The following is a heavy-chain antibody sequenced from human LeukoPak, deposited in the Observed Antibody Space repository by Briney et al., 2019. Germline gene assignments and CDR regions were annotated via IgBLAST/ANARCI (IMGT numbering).Heavy chain of an antibody. CDR3: ARRSADESYYYYYMDV. J-gene: IGHJ6*03. Sequence: GESLKISCKGSGYSFTSYWIGWVRQMPGKGLEWMGIIYPRDSDTRYSPSFQGQVPISADKSISTAYLQWSSLKASDTAMYYCARRSADESYYYYYMDVWGKGTTVTVSS. CDR2: IYPRDSDT. D-gene: IGHD6-25*01. V-gene: IGHV5-51*01. CDR1: GYSFTSYW.